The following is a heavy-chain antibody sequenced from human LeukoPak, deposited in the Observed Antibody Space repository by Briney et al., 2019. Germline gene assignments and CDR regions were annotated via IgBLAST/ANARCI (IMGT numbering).Heavy chain of an antibody. V-gene: IGHV3-9*01. Sequence: GGSLRLSCAASGFTFDDYAMHWVRQAPGKGLEWVSGISWNSGSIGYADSVKGRFTISRDNAKNSLYLQMNSLRAEDTALYYCAKERHRVLRYFDWLSTGDAFDIWGRGTMVTVSS. CDR3: AKERHRVLRYFDWLSTGDAFDI. J-gene: IGHJ3*02. CDR2: ISWNSGSI. D-gene: IGHD3-9*01. CDR1: GFTFDDYA.